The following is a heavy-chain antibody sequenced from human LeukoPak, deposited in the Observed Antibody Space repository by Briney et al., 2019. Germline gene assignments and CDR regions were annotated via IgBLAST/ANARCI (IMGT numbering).Heavy chain of an antibody. J-gene: IGHJ6*03. CDR2: INWNGDTT. V-gene: IGHV3-20*04. Sequence: GGSLRLSCGASGFTLDDYGMSWVRQAPGKGLEWVSSINWNGDTTRYADSVKGRFTISRDNAKNSLYLQMNSLRAEDTALYYCARESLVDYNFYYMDVWGKGTTVTISS. CDR3: ARESLVDYNFYYMDV. D-gene: IGHD1-26*01. CDR1: GFTLDDYG.